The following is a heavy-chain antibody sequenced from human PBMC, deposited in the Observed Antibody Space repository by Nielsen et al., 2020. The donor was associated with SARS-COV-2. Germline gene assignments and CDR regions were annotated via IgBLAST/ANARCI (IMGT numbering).Heavy chain of an antibody. CDR3: ARGSDILAGYYGMDV. J-gene: IGHJ6*02. V-gene: IGHV3-33*01. CDR1: GFTFSSYG. Sequence: GESLKISCAASGFTFSSYGMHWVRQAPGKGLEWVAVIWYDGSNKYYADSVKGRFTISRDNSKNTLYLQMNSLRAEDTAVYYCARGSDILAGYYGMDVWGQGTTVTVSS. D-gene: IGHD3-9*01. CDR2: IWYDGSNK.